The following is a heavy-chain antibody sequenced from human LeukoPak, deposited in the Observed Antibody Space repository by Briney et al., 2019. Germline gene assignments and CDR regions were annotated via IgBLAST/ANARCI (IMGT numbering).Heavy chain of an antibody. Sequence: GGSMRLSCAVSGITLSNYGMSWVRQAPGKELEWVAGISDSGGRTNYADSVKGRFTISRDNPKNTLYLQMNSLRAEDTAVYFCARRGVVIRVILVGFHKEAYYFDSWGQGALVTVSS. CDR3: ARRGVVIRVILVGFHKEAYYFDS. CDR1: GITLSNYG. J-gene: IGHJ4*02. D-gene: IGHD3-22*01. CDR2: ISDSGGRT. V-gene: IGHV3-23*01.